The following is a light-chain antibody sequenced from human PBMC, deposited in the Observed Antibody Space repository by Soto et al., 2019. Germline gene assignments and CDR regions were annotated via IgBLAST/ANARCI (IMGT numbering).Light chain of an antibody. CDR3: SSYTSSSTLLV. Sequence: HSALTQPASVSGSPGQSITISGTGTSSDVGGYNYVSWYQQHPGKAPKLMIYDVINRPSWVSNRFSGSKSGNTASLTISGLQAEDEADYYCSSYTSSSTLLVFGGGTKLTVL. CDR1: SSDVGGYNY. J-gene: IGLJ2*01. V-gene: IGLV2-14*01. CDR2: DVI.